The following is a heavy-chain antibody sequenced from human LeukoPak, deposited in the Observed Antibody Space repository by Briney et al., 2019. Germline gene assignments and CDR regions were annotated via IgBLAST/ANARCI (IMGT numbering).Heavy chain of an antibody. J-gene: IGHJ4*02. V-gene: IGHV3-33*01. D-gene: IGHD3-22*01. CDR3: ARDLAVADSSGDY. Sequence: PGGSLRLSCAASGFTFSSYGMHWVRQAPGKGLEWVAVIWYDGSNKYYADSVKGRFTISRDNSKNTLYLQMNSLRAEDTAAYYCARDLAVADSSGDYWGQGTLVTVSS. CDR2: IWYDGSNK. CDR1: GFTFSSYG.